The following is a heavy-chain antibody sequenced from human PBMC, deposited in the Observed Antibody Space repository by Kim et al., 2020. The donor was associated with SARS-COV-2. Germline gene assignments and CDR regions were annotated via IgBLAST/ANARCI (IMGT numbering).Heavy chain of an antibody. J-gene: IGHJ4*02. CDR1: GYTLTELS. D-gene: IGHD3-9*01. V-gene: IGHV1-24*01. Sequence: ASVKVSCKVSGYTLTELSMHWVRQAPGKGLEWMGGFDPEDGETIYAQKFQGRVTMTEDTSTDTAYMELSSLRSEDTAVYYCWGNAYYDILTGYPYSDYWGQGTLVTVSS. CDR3: WGNAYYDILTGYPYSDY. CDR2: FDPEDGET.